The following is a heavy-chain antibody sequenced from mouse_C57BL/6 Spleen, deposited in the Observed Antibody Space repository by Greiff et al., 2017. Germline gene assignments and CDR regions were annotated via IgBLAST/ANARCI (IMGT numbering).Heavy chain of an antibody. CDR2: IHPNSGST. CDR1: GYTFTSYW. CDR3: AVGVHYYAMDY. Sequence: QVHVKQPGAELVKPGASVKLSCKASGYTFTSYWMHWVKQRPGQGLEWIGMIHPNSGSTNYNEKFKSKATLTVDKSSSTAYMQLSSLTSEDSAVYYCAVGVHYYAMDYWGQGTSVTVSS. J-gene: IGHJ4*01. V-gene: IGHV1-64*01.